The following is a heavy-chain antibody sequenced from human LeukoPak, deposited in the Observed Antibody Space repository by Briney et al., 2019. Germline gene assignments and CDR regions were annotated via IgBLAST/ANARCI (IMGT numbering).Heavy chain of an antibody. V-gene: IGHV4-4*07. CDR3: ARYDSSGYYFDY. D-gene: IGHD3-22*01. J-gene: IGHJ4*02. Sequence: SETLSLTCTVSGGSISSYYWSWIRQPAGKGLEWIGRIYTSGSTNYNPSLKSRVTMSVDTSKNQFSLKLSSVAAADTAVYYSARYDSSGYYFDYWGQGTLVTVSA. CDR2: IYTSGST. CDR1: GGSISSYY.